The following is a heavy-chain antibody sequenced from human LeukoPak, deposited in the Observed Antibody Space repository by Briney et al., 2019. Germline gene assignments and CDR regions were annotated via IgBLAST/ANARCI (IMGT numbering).Heavy chain of an antibody. CDR2: IHPSGNT. J-gene: IGHJ3*02. CDR3: ARVETEMFQEIRAYRGSQYTLDI. Sequence: PSETLSLTCAVSGGSISRSNWWSWVRQSPGKGLEWIGEIHPSGNTNYSSSLESRVTISVDMSRNQFSLTMSSLTAADTAVYYCARVETEMFQEIRAYRGSQYTLDIWGQGTMVTVSS. CDR1: GGSISRSNW. D-gene: IGHD1-26*01. V-gene: IGHV4-4*02.